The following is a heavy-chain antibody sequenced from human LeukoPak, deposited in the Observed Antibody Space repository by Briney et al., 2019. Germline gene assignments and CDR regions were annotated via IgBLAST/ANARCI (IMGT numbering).Heavy chain of an antibody. CDR1: GFSLSTSGVG. J-gene: IGHJ4*02. CDR3: AHIPSSSTSCSSCISRWGIFDY. V-gene: IGHV2-5*02. CDR2: IYWDDDK. Sequence: SGPTLVNPTQTLTLTCTFSGFSLSTSGVGVGWIRQPPGKALEWLALIYWDDDKRYSPSLKSRLTITKDTSKNQVVLTMTNMDPVDTATYYCAHIPSSSTSCSSCISRWGIFDYWGQGTLVTVSS. D-gene: IGHD2-2*01.